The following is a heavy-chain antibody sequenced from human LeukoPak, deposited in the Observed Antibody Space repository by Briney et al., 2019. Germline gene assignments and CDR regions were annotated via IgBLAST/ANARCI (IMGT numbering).Heavy chain of an antibody. CDR3: ARDNYCSGGSCYPFDY. CDR2: ISSSSSYI. CDR1: GFTFSSYW. V-gene: IGHV3-21*01. J-gene: IGHJ4*02. Sequence: GGSLRLSCAASGFTFSSYWMSWVRQAPGKGLEWVSSISSSSSYIYYADSVKGRFTISRDNAKNSLYLQMNSLRAEDTAVYYCARDNYCSGGSCYPFDYWGQGTLVTVSS. D-gene: IGHD2-15*01.